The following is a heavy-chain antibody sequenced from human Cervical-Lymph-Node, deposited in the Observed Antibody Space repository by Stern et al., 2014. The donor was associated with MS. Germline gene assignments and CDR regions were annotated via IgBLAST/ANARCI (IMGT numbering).Heavy chain of an antibody. J-gene: IGHJ4*02. CDR1: GFTFSSYW. Sequence: EVQLVESGGGLVQPGGSLRLSCAASGFTFSSYWMHWVRQAPGKGLVWVSRISSDGSTTTYADSGKGRFTISRDNAKNTLYLQMNSLRVEDTAVYYCARDSTVTTFDYWGQGTLVTVSS. CDR2: ISSDGSTT. V-gene: IGHV3-74*03. D-gene: IGHD4-17*01. CDR3: ARDSTVTTFDY.